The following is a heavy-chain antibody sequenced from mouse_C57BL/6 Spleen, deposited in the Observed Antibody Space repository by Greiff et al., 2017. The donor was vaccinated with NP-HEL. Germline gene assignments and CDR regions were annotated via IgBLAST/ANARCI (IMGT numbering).Heavy chain of an antibody. Sequence: EVHLVESGGGLVKPGGSLKLSCAASGFTFSDYGMHWVRQAPEKGLEWVAYISSGSSTIYYADTVKGRFTISRDNAKNTLFLQMTSLRSEDTAMYYCARGGLYDFYAMDYWGQGTSVTVSS. D-gene: IGHD2-3*01. V-gene: IGHV5-17*01. CDR1: GFTFSDYG. CDR3: ARGGLYDFYAMDY. J-gene: IGHJ4*01. CDR2: ISSGSSTI.